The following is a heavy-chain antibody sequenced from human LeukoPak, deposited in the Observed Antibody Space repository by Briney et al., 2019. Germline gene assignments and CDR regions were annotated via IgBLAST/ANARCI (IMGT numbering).Heavy chain of an antibody. Sequence: GGSLRLSCAASGFTFSSYAMSWVRQAPGKGLEWVSAISGSGGSTYYADSVKGRFTISRDNSKNTLYLQMNSLRAEDTAVYYCAKGKAYYYSYYMDVWGKGTTVTVSS. J-gene: IGHJ6*03. CDR3: AKGKAYYYSYYMDV. V-gene: IGHV3-23*01. CDR1: GFTFSSYA. CDR2: ISGSGGST.